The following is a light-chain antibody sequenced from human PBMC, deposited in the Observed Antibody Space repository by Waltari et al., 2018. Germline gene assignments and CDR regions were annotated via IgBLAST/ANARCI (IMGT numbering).Light chain of an antibody. CDR2: GAT. Sequence: QSALTQPASVSGSPGQSITISCTRDVGNYHLFSWYQQRPGTAPKLKIYGATKRPSGVSDRFSGSKSVNTASLTISGLQAEDEADYYCCTFTSSGTWVFGGGTKLTVL. J-gene: IGLJ2*01. CDR3: CTFTSSGTWV. CDR1: RDVGNYHL. V-gene: IGLV2-23*01.